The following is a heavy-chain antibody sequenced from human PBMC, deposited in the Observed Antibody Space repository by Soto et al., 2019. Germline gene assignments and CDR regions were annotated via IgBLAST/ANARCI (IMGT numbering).Heavy chain of an antibody. CDR3: ARGYSYGWGYYYYYGMDV. D-gene: IGHD5-18*01. J-gene: IGHJ6*02. CDR2: INHSGST. Sequence: SATLSLTCAVYGGSFGGYYWSWIRQPPGKGLEWIGEINHSGSTNYNPSLKSRVTISVDTSKNQFSLKLSSVTAADTAVYYCARGYSYGWGYYYYYGMDVWGQGTTVTV. CDR1: GGSFGGYY. V-gene: IGHV4-34*01.